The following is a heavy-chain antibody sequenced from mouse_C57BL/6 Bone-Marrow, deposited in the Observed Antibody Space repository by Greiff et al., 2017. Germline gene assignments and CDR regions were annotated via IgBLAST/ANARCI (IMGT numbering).Heavy chain of an antibody. CDR3: ARKRELGPFDC. V-gene: IGHV1-53*01. D-gene: IGHD4-1*01. CDR1: GYTFTSYW. J-gene: IGHJ2*01. Sequence: QVQLQQPGTELVKPGASVKLSCKASGYTFTSYWMHWVQQRPGQGLEWIGNINPSNGGTNYNEKFKSKATLTVDKSSSTAYMQLSSLTSEASAVYIGARKRELGPFDCWGQGTTLTVSS. CDR2: INPSNGGT.